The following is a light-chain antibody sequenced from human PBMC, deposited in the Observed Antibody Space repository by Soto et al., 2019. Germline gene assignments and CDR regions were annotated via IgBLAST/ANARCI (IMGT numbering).Light chain of an antibody. CDR3: QQRINWPLT. V-gene: IGKV3-11*01. J-gene: IGKJ4*01. CDR1: QSVTTF. Sequence: EIVLTQSPAILSLSPGERATLSCRASQSVTTFLAWYKQKPGQAPRLLIYDASDRATGIPARFSGSGSGTDFTLTISNLEPEDFAVYYCQQRINWPLTFGGGTKVEIK. CDR2: DAS.